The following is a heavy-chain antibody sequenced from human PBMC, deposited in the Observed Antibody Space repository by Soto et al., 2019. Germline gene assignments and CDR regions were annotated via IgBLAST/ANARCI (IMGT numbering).Heavy chain of an antibody. CDR1: GGSFSGYY. CDR3: ARDYFDSSDYTTNWFDP. V-gene: IGHV4-34*01. J-gene: IGHJ5*02. Sequence: SETLSLTCAVYGGSFSGYYWSWIRQPPGKGLEWIGEINHSGSTNYNPSLKSRVTISVDTSKNQFSLKLTSVTAADTALYYCARDYFDSSDYTTNWFDPWGQGTLVTVSS. D-gene: IGHD3-22*01. CDR2: INHSGST.